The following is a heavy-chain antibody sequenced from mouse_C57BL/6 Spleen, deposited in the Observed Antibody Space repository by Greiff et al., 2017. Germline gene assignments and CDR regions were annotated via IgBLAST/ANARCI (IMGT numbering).Heavy chain of an antibody. Sequence: VQLQPSGAELVRPGTSVKLSCKASGYTFTSYWMHWVKQRPGQGLEWIGVIDPSDSYTNYNQKFKGKATLTVDTSSSTAYMQLSSLTSEDSAVYYCARPYYKGAMDYWGQGTSVTVSS. J-gene: IGHJ4*01. CDR2: IDPSDSYT. CDR3: ARPYYKGAMDY. V-gene: IGHV1-59*01. D-gene: IGHD2-12*01. CDR1: GYTFTSYW.